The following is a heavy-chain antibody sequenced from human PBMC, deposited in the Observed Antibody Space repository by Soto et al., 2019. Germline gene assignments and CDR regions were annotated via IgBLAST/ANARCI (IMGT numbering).Heavy chain of an antibody. J-gene: IGHJ3*02. D-gene: IGHD2-15*01. CDR1: GFTFSSYG. CDR3: AKDLWCSGGSCYSENAFDI. Sequence: GGSLRLSCAASGFTFSSYGMHWVRQAPGKGLEWVAVISYDGSNKYYADSVKGRFTISRDNSKNTLYLQMNSLRAEDTAVYYCAKDLWCSGGSCYSENAFDIWGQGTMVTVSS. V-gene: IGHV3-30*18. CDR2: ISYDGSNK.